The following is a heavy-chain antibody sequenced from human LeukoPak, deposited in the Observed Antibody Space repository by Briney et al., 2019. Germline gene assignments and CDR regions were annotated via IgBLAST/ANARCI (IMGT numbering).Heavy chain of an antibody. Sequence: GGSLRLSCAASGFTFSSYGIHWVRQAPGRGLEWLANIKQDGSEKYYVDSVKGRFTISRDNAKNSLYLQMNSLRAEDTAVYYCARDSCQSCFDYWGQGTLVTVSS. CDR3: ARDSCQSCFDY. J-gene: IGHJ4*02. D-gene: IGHD2-15*01. CDR2: IKQDGSEK. CDR1: GFTFSSYG. V-gene: IGHV3-7*01.